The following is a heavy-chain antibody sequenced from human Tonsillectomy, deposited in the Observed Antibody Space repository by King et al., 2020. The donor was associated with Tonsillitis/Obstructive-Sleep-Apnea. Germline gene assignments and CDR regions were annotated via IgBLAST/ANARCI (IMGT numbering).Heavy chain of an antibody. CDR3: ARGQITGTFDY. D-gene: IGHD1-20*01. J-gene: IGHJ4*02. Sequence: VQLVESGGGLVKPGGSLRLSCAASGFTFSYYYMSWIRQAPGKGLEWVSYISSSSSYTNYAHTLKGRFTLSRDNAKNSLYLQMNSLRAEDTAVYYCARGQITGTFDYWGQGTLVTVSS. CDR2: ISSSSSYT. V-gene: IGHV3-11*05. CDR1: GFTFSYYY.